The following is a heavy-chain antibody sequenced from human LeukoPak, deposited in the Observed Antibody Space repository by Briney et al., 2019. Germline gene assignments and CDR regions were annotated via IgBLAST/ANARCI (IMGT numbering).Heavy chain of an antibody. CDR3: AKGPLRGTAAAIDY. Sequence: GGSLRLSCAASGFTFSSYGMHWVRQAPGKGLERVAVISYDGRNKHYPDSVKGRFTISRDISTDTLWLQMDSLRTEDTAVYYCAKGPLRGTAAAIDYWGQGTLVTVSS. V-gene: IGHV3-30*18. CDR1: GFTFSSYG. J-gene: IGHJ4*02. D-gene: IGHD2-2*01. CDR2: ISYDGRNK.